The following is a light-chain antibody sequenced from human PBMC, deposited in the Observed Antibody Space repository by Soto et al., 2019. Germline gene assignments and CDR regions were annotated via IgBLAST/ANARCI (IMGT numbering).Light chain of an antibody. CDR3: QKYSSAPLT. V-gene: IGKV1-27*01. Sequence: DIQLTQSPSSLSASVGYSATITCRASQGMRNYLAWYQQKPGKVPRLLIYAASTLQSGVPSRFGGSGSGTDFTLTISSLQPEDVATYYCQKYSSAPLTFGGGTKVDIK. J-gene: IGKJ4*01. CDR2: AAS. CDR1: QGMRNY.